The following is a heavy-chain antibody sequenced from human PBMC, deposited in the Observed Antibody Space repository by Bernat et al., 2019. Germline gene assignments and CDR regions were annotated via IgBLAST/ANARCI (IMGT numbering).Heavy chain of an antibody. Sequence: FTFSGYGMHWVRQAPGKGLEWVAVISNDGSNKYYADSVKGRFTISRDNSKNSLYLQMNSLRAEDTAVYYCAKDGQGLTYYFDYW. J-gene: IGHJ4*01. CDR3: AKDGQGLTYYFDY. CDR2: ISNDGSNK. CDR1: FTFSGYG. V-gene: IGHV3-30*18.